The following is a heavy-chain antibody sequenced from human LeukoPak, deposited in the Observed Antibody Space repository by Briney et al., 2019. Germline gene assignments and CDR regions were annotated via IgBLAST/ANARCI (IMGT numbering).Heavy chain of an antibody. V-gene: IGHV1-69*04. CDR3: AREEYDSSGYYYIAY. CDR1: GGTFSSYA. D-gene: IGHD3-22*01. J-gene: IGHJ4*02. Sequence: ASVKVSCKASGGTFSSYAISWVRQAPGQGLEWMGRIIPIFGVANYAQKFQGRVTITADKSTSTAYMELSSLRSEDTAVYYCAREEYDSSGYYYIAYWGQGTLVTVSS. CDR2: IIPIFGVA.